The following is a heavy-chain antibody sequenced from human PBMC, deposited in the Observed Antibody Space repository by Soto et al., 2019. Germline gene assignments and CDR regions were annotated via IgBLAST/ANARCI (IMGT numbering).Heavy chain of an antibody. CDR3: TRDIFRTITTVDF. CDR2: ISWNGAFI. CDR1: GFDFDDHA. D-gene: IGHD4-4*01. V-gene: IGHV3-9*01. J-gene: IGHJ4*02. Sequence: EVQLVESGGGLVQPDRSLRLSCVASGFDFDDHAMSWVRQAPGKGLEWVSGISWNGAFIGYANSVRGRFTISRDDAKNSLYLQMNSLRPEDTALYYCTRDIFRTITTVDFWGQGTLVTVSS.